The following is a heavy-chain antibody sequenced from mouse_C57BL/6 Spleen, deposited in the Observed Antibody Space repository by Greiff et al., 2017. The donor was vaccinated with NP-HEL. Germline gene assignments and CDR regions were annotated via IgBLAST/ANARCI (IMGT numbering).Heavy chain of an antibody. J-gene: IGHJ4*01. V-gene: IGHV1-22*01. CDR1: GYTFTDYN. CDR3: ARKEEVVADYAMDY. D-gene: IGHD1-1*01. Sequence: EVQLQQSGPELVKPGASVKMSCKASGYTFTDYNMHWVKQSHGKSLEWIGYINPNNGGTSYNQKFKGKATLTVNKSSSTAYMELRSLTSEDSAVYYCARKEEVVADYAMDYWGQGTSVTVSS. CDR2: INPNNGGT.